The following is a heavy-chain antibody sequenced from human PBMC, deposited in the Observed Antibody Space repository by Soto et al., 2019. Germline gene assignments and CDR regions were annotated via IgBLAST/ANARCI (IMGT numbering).Heavy chain of an antibody. J-gene: IGHJ4*02. CDR1: GYTFTSYG. Sequence: ASVKVYCKASGYTFTSYGISWVRQAPGQGLEWMGWISAYNGNTNYAQKLQGRVTMTTDTSTSTAYMELRSLRSDDTAVYYCARDKVTMIVVALDYWGQGTLVTVSS. CDR2: ISAYNGNT. CDR3: ARDKVTMIVVALDY. V-gene: IGHV1-18*01. D-gene: IGHD3-22*01.